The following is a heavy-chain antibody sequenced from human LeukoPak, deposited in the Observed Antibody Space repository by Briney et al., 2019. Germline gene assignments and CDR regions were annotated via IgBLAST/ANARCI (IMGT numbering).Heavy chain of an antibody. CDR3: ARVVYSYGYYYYMDV. J-gene: IGHJ6*03. CDR2: IYYSGST. CDR1: GGSISSYY. Sequence: NPSETLSLTCTVSGGSISSYYWSWIRQPPGKGLEWIGYIYYSGSTNYNPSLKSRVTISVDTSKNQFPLKLSSVTAADTAVYYCARVVYSYGYYYYMDVWGKGTTVTVSS. V-gene: IGHV4-59*01. D-gene: IGHD5-18*01.